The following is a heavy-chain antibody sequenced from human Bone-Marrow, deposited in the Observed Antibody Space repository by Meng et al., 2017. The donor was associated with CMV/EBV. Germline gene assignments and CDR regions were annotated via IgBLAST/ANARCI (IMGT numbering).Heavy chain of an antibody. J-gene: IGHJ2*01. CDR3: AKGRELRNFDL. D-gene: IGHD1-26*01. CDR1: GFTFSSYS. Sequence: GESLKISCAASGFTFSSYSMNWVRQAPGKGLEWVSSISSSSSYIYYADSVKGRFTISRDNSKNTLYLQMNSLRAEDTAVYYCAKGRELRNFDLWGRGTLVAVSS. CDR2: ISSSSSYI. V-gene: IGHV3-21*04.